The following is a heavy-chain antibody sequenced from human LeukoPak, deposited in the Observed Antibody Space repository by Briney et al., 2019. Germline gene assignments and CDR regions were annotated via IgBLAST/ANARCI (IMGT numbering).Heavy chain of an antibody. V-gene: IGHV4-39*01. J-gene: IGHJ4*02. CDR2: IYYSGST. D-gene: IGHD7-27*01. Sequence: PSETLSLTCTVSGGSINSNTYYWGWIRQPPGKGLEWIGSIYYSGSTYYNPSLKSRVTISVDTSKNQFSLKLSSVTAADTAVYYCARGLDLGWGYYFDYWGQGTLVTVSS. CDR1: GGSINSNTYY. CDR3: ARGLDLGWGYYFDY.